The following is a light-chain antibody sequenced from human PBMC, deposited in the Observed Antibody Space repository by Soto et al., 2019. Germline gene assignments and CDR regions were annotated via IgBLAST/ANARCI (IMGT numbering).Light chain of an antibody. Sequence: EIVLTQSPATLSLSPGERATLSCRASQSVSSYLAWYQQTPGQAPRLLIYGASARATGIPARFSGSGSGTEFTLTISSLQSEDFAVYYCQQYNGRPRTFGQGTKVDIK. CDR3: QQYNGRPRT. J-gene: IGKJ1*01. CDR2: GAS. CDR1: QSVSSY. V-gene: IGKV3-15*01.